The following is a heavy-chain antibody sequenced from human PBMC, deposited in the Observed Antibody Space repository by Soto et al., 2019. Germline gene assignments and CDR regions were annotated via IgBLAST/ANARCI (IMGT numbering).Heavy chain of an antibody. CDR2: ISGSGGST. CDR1: GFPFRSFA. V-gene: IGHV3-23*04. Sequence: VQLVESGGGVVQSGRSLRLSCAASGFPFRSFAMHWVRQAPGKGLEWVSGISGSGGSTYYADSVKGRFTISRDNSKNMLYLQMNSLRAEDTAVYYCAKRLTTVTTVFDYWGQGTLVTVSS. D-gene: IGHD4-17*01. CDR3: AKRLTTVTTVFDY. J-gene: IGHJ4*02.